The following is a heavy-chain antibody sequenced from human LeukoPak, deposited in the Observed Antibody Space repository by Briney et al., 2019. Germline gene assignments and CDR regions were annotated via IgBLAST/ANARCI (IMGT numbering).Heavy chain of an antibody. J-gene: IGHJ4*02. D-gene: IGHD6-6*01. CDR1: GFTFSSYW. CDR3: AAEYSSSAQDF. CDR2: INSDGSST. V-gene: IGHV3-74*01. Sequence: GGSLRLSCAASGFTFSSYWMHWVRQAPGKGLVWVSRINSDGSSTSYADSVKGRFTISRDNAKNTLYLQMNSLRAEDTAVYYCAAEYSSSAQDFWGQGTLVTVSS.